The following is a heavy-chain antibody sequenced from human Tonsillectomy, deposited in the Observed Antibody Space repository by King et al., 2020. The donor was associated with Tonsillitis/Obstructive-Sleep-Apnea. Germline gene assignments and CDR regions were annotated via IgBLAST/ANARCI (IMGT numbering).Heavy chain of an antibody. V-gene: IGHV3-30*18. Sequence: VQLVESGGGVVQPGRSLRRSCAASVFTFSSYGMHLVRQAPGKGLEGVAVLSYYGSNKYYADSVKGRFTISSDNSKNTVYLQMNSLRAEDTAVYYCAKDRLDYYDSSGYYYGGFDYWGQGTLVTVSS. CDR1: VFTFSSYG. CDR3: AKDRLDYYDSSGYYYGGFDY. D-gene: IGHD3-22*01. J-gene: IGHJ4*02. CDR2: LSYYGSNK.